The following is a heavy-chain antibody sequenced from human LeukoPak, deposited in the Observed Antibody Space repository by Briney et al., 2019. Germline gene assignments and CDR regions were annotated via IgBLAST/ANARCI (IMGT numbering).Heavy chain of an antibody. J-gene: IGHJ4*02. V-gene: IGHV3-23*01. Sequence: GGSLRLSCAASGFTFSSYAMSWVRQPPGKGLEWVSGISGSGDNTYYADSVKGRFTISRDNSKNTLYLQMNSLRAEDTAVYYCARLGYSYGYVFDYWGQGTLVTVSS. CDR1: GFTFSSYA. CDR2: ISGSGDNT. D-gene: IGHD5-18*01. CDR3: ARLGYSYGYVFDY.